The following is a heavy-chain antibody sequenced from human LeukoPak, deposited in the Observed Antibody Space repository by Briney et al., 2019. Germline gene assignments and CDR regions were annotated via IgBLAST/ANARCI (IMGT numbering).Heavy chain of an antibody. J-gene: IGHJ3*02. Sequence: GASVKVSCKASGYTFTGYAMNWVRQAPGQGLEWMGWINTNTGNPTYAQGFTGRFVFSLDTSVNTAYLQISSLKAEDTAVYYCARDLVLMVYATGGAFDIWGQGTMVTVSS. V-gene: IGHV7-4-1*02. CDR2: INTNTGNP. CDR3: ARDLVLMVYATGGAFDI. D-gene: IGHD2-8*01. CDR1: GYTFTGYA.